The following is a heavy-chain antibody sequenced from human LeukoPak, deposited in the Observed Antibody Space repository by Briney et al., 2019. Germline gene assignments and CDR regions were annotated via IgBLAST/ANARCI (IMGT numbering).Heavy chain of an antibody. CDR2: IYYSGST. CDR1: GGSISSSYYY. V-gene: IGHV4-39*07. CDR3: ARETTLKSDSSGSEAFDI. J-gene: IGHJ3*02. D-gene: IGHD3-22*01. Sequence: SETLSLTCTVSGGSISSSYYYWGWIRQPPGKGLEWIGSIYYSGSTNYNPSLKSRVTISVDKSKNQFSLKLSSVTAADTAVYYCARETTLKSDSSGSEAFDIWGQGTMVTVSS.